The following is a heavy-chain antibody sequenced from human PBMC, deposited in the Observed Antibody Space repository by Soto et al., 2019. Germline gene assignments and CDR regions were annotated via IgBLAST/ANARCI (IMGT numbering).Heavy chain of an antibody. V-gene: IGHV1-18*01. J-gene: IGHJ6*02. Sequence: ASVKVSCKASGYSFSSYGISWVRQAPGQGLEWMGWLNANNGNTNYAEKFQGRVTMTRDTSTSTAFMELRSLRSDDTAVYYCARKDGYFAIYAMDVWGQ. CDR3: ARKDGYFAIYAMDV. CDR1: GYSFSSYG. CDR2: LNANNGNT. D-gene: IGHD5-12*01.